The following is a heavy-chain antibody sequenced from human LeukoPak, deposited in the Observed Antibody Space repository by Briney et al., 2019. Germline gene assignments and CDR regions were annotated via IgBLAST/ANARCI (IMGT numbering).Heavy chain of an antibody. CDR3: ARAGPPNDYGDCNAYFDY. V-gene: IGHV3-33*01. Sequence: GGSLRLSSAASGFTFSSYGMHWVRQAPGKGLEWVAVIWYDGSNKYYADSVKGRFTISRDNSKNTLYLQMNSLRAEDTAVYYCARAGPPNDYGDCNAYFDYWGQGTLVTVSS. CDR2: IWYDGSNK. CDR1: GFTFSSYG. J-gene: IGHJ4*02. D-gene: IGHD4-17*01.